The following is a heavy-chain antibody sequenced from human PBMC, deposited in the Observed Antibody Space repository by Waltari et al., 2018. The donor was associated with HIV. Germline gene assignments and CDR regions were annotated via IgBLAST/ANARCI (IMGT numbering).Heavy chain of an antibody. J-gene: IGHJ4*02. V-gene: IGHV4-39*01. CDR1: DGSIDRSSYY. CDR2: IYYSGSA. D-gene: IGHD3-22*01. CDR3: ARHVGGYDSSGYFPYYFDY. Sequence: QLQLQESGPGLVKPSETLSLTCTVSDGSIDRSSYYWGWIRQPPGKGLEWIGSIYYSGSADDNPSLESRVTISVDTSKNRFSLKLGSVTAADTAVYYCARHVGGYDSSGYFPYYFDYWGQGALVTVSS.